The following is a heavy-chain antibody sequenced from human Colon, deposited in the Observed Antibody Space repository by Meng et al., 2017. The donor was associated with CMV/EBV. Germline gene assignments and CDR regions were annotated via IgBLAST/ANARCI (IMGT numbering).Heavy chain of an antibody. CDR1: GFTFRSYW. CDR2: INKDGGSI. V-gene: IGHV3-74*01. CDR3: VRDVFDTSSYDY. J-gene: IGHJ4*02. D-gene: IGHD2-2*01. Sequence: GGSLRLSCTASGFTFRSYWMHWVRQVPGKGLVWVSRINKDGGSITYADFVEGRFTISRDNAKNTLYLQMNSLRVEDTAVYYCVRDVFDTSSYDYWGQGTLVTVSS.